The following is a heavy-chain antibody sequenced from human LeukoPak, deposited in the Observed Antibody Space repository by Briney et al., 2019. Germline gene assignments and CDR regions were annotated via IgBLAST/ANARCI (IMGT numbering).Heavy chain of an antibody. CDR2: ISWNSGSI. J-gene: IGHJ4*02. CDR1: GFTFDDYA. CDR3: AKVVDTAMSSNYFDY. V-gene: IGHV3-9*01. Sequence: GGSLRLSCAASGFTFDDYAMHWVRQAPGKGLEWFSGISWNSGSIGYADSVKGRFTISRDNAKNSLYLQMNSLRAEDTALYYCAKVVDTAMSSNYFDYWGQGTLVTVSS. D-gene: IGHD5-18*01.